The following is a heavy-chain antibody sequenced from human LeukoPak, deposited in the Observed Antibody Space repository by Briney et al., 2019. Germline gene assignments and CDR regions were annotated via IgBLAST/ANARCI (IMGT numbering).Heavy chain of an antibody. J-gene: IGHJ4*02. CDR3: ARTHVADDITMPG. Sequence: GGSLRLSCAASGFTFGSYSMNWVRQAPGKGLEWVSCIGSSGNYIYYADSVKGRFTISRDNAKNSLYLLMNSLRAEDTAVYYCARTHVADDITMPGWGQGTLVTVSS. CDR1: GFTFGSYS. V-gene: IGHV3-21*01. CDR2: IGSSGNYI. D-gene: IGHD3-10*01.